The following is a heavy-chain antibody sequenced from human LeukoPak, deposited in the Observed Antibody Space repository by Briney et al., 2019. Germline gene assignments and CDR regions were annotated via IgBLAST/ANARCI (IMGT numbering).Heavy chain of an antibody. CDR2: IYYSGST. Sequence: SETLSLTCTVSGGSISSSSYYWGWIRQPPGKGLEWIGSIYYSGSTYYNPSLKSRVTISVDTSKNQFSLKLSSVTAADTAVYYCARVRLQLWGGPYFDYWGQGTLVTVSS. CDR3: ARVRLQLWGGPYFDY. CDR1: GGSISSSSYY. V-gene: IGHV4-39*07. J-gene: IGHJ4*02. D-gene: IGHD5-18*01.